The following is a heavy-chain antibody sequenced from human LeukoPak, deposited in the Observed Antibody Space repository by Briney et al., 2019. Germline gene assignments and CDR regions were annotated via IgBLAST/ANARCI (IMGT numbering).Heavy chain of an antibody. V-gene: IGHV1-18*01. CDR3: ARDNSVRDEAWWFNP. CDR1: GYTFTSYG. D-gene: IGHD5-24*01. CDR2: ISAYNGNT. Sequence: ASVKVSCEASGYTFTSYGISWVRQAPGQGLEWMGWISAYNGNTNYAQKLQGRVTMTTDTSTSTAYMELRSLRSDDTAVYYCARDNSVRDEAWWFNPWGQGTLVTVSS. J-gene: IGHJ5*02.